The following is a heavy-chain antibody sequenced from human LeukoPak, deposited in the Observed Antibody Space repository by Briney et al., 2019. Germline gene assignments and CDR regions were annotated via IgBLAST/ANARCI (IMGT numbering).Heavy chain of an antibody. CDR2: IRYDGSNK. Sequence: GGSLRLSCAASGFTFSSYGMHWVRQAPGKGLEWVAFIRYDGSNKYYADSVKGRFTISRDNSKNTLYLQMNSLRAEDTAVYYCAKVLGVGATGRVDYWGQGTLVTVSS. CDR3: AKVLGVGATGRVDY. J-gene: IGHJ4*02. V-gene: IGHV3-30*02. CDR1: GFTFSSYG. D-gene: IGHD1-26*01.